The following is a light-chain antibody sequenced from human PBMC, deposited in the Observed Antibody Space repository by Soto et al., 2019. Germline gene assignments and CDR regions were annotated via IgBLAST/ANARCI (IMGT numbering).Light chain of an antibody. V-gene: IGLV2-8*01. CDR2: EVN. CDR1: SNDVGGYNY. CDR3: SSYAGSSNV. J-gene: IGLJ1*01. Sequence: QSVLTQPPSASGSPGQSVAISCTGTSNDVGGYNYVSWYQQHPGKAPKLMIYEVNTRPSGVPDRFSGSKSGNTASLTVSGLQAEDQADYYCSSYAGSSNVFGTGTKVTVL.